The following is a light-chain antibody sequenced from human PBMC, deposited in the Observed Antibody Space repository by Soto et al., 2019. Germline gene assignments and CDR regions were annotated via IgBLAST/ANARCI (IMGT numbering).Light chain of an antibody. Sequence: QSALTQPASVSGSPGQSITISCTGTSSDVGGYNYVSWYQQHPGKAPKLMIYEVSNRPSGVSNRFSGSKSGNTASLTISGLQAEDEADYYCSSYTSSSPDGMFGGGTKVTVL. CDR3: SSYTSSSPDGM. CDR2: EVS. J-gene: IGLJ3*02. V-gene: IGLV2-14*01. CDR1: SSDVGGYNY.